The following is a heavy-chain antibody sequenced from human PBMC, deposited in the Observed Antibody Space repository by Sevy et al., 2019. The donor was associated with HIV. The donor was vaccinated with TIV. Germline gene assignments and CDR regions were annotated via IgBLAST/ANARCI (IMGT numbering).Heavy chain of an antibody. J-gene: IGHJ4*02. CDR3: ATMASGSNYFDF. V-gene: IGHV4-59*01. CDR1: GGSISNYF. Sequence: SETLSLTCTVSGGSISNYFWNWIRQPPGKGLEWIGYIYYSGSTYYNPSLKSRVTISVDTSKNQLSLKLISVTAADSAVYYCATMASGSNYFDFWGQGTLVTVSS. CDR2: IYYSGST. D-gene: IGHD3-10*01.